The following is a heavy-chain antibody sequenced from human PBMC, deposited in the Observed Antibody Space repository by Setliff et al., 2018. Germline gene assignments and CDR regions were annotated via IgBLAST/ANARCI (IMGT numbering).Heavy chain of an antibody. V-gene: IGHV4-59*12. Sequence: SETLSLTCTVSGVSISSYYWSWIRQPPGKRLEWIGYIYYSGSTYYNPSLKSRVTISVDTSKNQFSLKLSSVTAADTAVYYCARDNNPGYRGYWGRFDYWGQGTLVTVSS. CDR1: GVSISSYY. D-gene: IGHD3-16*02. CDR2: IYYSGST. CDR3: ARDNNPGYRGYWGRFDY. J-gene: IGHJ4*02.